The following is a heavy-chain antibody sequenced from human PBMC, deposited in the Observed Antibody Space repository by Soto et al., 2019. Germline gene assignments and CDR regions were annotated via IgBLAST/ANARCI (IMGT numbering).Heavy chain of an antibody. CDR1: GFTFSSYE. J-gene: IGHJ3*02. D-gene: IGHD2-15*01. CDR3: ARDXYCSGGSCYSDAFDI. V-gene: IGHV3-48*03. Sequence: GGSLRLSCAASGFTFSSYEMNWVRQAPGKGLEWVSYISSSGSTIYYADSVKGRFTISRDNAKNSLYLQMNSLRAEDTAVYYCARDXYCSGGSCYSDAFDIWGQGTMVTVSS. CDR2: ISSSGSTI.